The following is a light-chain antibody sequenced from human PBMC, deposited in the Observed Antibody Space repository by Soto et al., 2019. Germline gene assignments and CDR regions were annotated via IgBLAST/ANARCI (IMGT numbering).Light chain of an antibody. CDR1: QSFRGL. Sequence: EVVLTQYPVTLSVSLWERATLSCRASQSFRGLLAWYQQKPGQAPRLLIYDAYNRATGIPPRFSGSGSGTDFTLTISSLEPEDSAVYYCQQRHMWPITFGQGTRLEI. CDR3: QQRHMWPIT. J-gene: IGKJ5*01. CDR2: DAY. V-gene: IGKV3-11*01.